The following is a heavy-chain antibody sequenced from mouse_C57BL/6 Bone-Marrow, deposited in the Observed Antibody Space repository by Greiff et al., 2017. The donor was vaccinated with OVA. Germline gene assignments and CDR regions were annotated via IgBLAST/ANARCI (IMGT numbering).Heavy chain of an antibody. CDR3: VRLTTVVAMDY. Sequence: EVKLLESGGGLVQPKGSLKLSCAASGFSFNTYAMNWVRQAPGKGLEWVARIRSKSNNYATYYADSVKDRFTISRDDSESMLYLQMNNLKTEDTAMYYCVRLTTVVAMDYWGQGTSVTVSS. V-gene: IGHV10-1*01. J-gene: IGHJ4*01. CDR1: GFSFNTYA. CDR2: IRSKSNNYAT. D-gene: IGHD1-1*01.